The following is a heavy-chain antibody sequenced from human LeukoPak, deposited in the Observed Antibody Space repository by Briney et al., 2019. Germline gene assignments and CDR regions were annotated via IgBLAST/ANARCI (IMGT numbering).Heavy chain of an antibody. V-gene: IGHV4-59*01. J-gene: IGHJ4*02. CDR2: AYYRGGT. D-gene: IGHD6-6*01. CDR1: GGSITTYH. Sequence: SETLSLTCTVSGGSITTYHGNWLRQPPGKGLEWIGYAYYRGGTKYNPSLKSRVSLSVDTSKNQVSLKLSSVTAADTAVYFCARSYGSYVLDYWGQGSLVIVSS. CDR3: ARSYGSYVLDY.